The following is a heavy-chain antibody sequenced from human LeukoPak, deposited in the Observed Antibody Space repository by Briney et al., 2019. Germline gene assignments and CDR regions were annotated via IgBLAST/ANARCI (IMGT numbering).Heavy chain of an antibody. J-gene: IGHJ3*02. CDR1: GGSISSSSYY. Sequence: SETLSLTCTVSGGSISSSSYYWGWIRQPPGKGLEWIGSIYYSGSTYYNPSLKSRVTISVDTSKNQFSLKLSSVTAADTAVYYCARDHRAYSTGLPGVAFDIWGQGTMVTVSS. D-gene: IGHD1-14*01. CDR2: IYYSGST. V-gene: IGHV4-39*07. CDR3: ARDHRAYSTGLPGVAFDI.